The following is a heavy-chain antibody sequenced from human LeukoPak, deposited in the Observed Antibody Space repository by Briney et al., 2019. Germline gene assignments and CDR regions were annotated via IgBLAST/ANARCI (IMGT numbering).Heavy chain of an antibody. J-gene: IGHJ6*02. CDR1: GFTFSSYA. CDR2: ISGSGGST. Sequence: GGSLRLSCAASGFTFSSYAMSWVRQAPGKGLEWVSAISGSGGSTYYADSVKGRFTISRDNFKNTLYLQMNSLRAEDTAVYYCAKSIAARPLYYYGMDVWGQGTTVTVSS. V-gene: IGHV3-23*01. CDR3: AKSIAARPLYYYGMDV. D-gene: IGHD6-6*01.